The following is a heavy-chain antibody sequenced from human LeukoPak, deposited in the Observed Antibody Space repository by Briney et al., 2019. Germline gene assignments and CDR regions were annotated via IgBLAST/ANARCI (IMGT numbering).Heavy chain of an antibody. CDR2: INPNSGGT. CDR3: ARDFVGYSGYGLFDH. CDR1: GYTFTGYY. Sequence: VASVKVSCKASGYTFTGYYMHWVRQAPGQGLEWMGWINPNSGGTNYAQKFQGRVTMTRDTSISTAYMELSRLRSDDTAVYYCARDFVGYSGYGLFDHWGQGTLVTVSS. V-gene: IGHV1-2*02. D-gene: IGHD5-12*01. J-gene: IGHJ4*02.